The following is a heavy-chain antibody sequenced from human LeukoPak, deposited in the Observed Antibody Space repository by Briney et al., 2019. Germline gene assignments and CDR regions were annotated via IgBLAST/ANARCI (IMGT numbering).Heavy chain of an antibody. CDR2: IYYSGST. CDR1: GGSMNSYY. CDR3: ARVRGRWLSDNYFDY. V-gene: IGHV4-59*01. Sequence: SETLSLTCTVSGGSMNSYYWSWIRQPPGKGLEWIGYIYYSGSTNYNPSLKSRVTISVDTSKNQFSLKLSSVTAADTAVYYCARVRGRWLSDNYFDYWGQGTLVTVSS. D-gene: IGHD5-24*01. J-gene: IGHJ4*02.